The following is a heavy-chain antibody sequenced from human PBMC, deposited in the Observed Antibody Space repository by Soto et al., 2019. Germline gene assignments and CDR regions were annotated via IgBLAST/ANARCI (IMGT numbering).Heavy chain of an antibody. Sequence: QVQLQQWGAGLLKPSETLSLTCAVYGGSFSGYYWSWIRQPPGKGLEWIGEINHSGSTNYNPSLKSRVTISVDTPKTQFSLKLSSVTAADPAVYYCARHGDHYFAYGGQGTRVTVSS. CDR1: GGSFSGYY. CDR3: ARHGDHYFAY. J-gene: IGHJ4*02. CDR2: INHSGST. D-gene: IGHD4-17*01. V-gene: IGHV4-34*01.